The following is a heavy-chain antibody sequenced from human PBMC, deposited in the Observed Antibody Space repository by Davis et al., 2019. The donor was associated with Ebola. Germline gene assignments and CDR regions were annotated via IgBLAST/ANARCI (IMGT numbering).Heavy chain of an antibody. CDR3: ARGGAISD. V-gene: IGHV7-4-1*02. J-gene: IGHJ4*02. Sequence: ASVKVSCKAAGGIFSSHGISWLRQAPGQGLEWMGWINTNTGNPTYAQGFTGRFVFSLDTSVSTAYLQISSLKAEDTAVYYCARGGAISDWGQGTLVTVSS. D-gene: IGHD3-9*01. CDR2: INTNTGNP. CDR1: GGIFSSHG.